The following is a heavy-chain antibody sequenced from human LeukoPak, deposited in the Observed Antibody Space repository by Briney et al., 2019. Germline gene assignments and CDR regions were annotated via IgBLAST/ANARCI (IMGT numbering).Heavy chain of an antibody. Sequence: GESLKISCKSSGYSFTIYWIGWVRQVPGKGLEWMGIIFPADSDTRYSPSFQGQVTVSADKSITTAYLQWSSLKAWDTAMYYCARWVTADRGKKDAFDIWGQGTMVTVSS. CDR3: ARWVTADRGKKDAFDI. CDR2: IFPADSDT. D-gene: IGHD2-21*02. V-gene: IGHV5-51*01. CDR1: GYSFTIYW. J-gene: IGHJ3*02.